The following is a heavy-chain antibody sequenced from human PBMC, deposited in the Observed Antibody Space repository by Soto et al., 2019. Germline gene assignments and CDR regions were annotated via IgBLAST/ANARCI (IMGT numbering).Heavy chain of an antibody. J-gene: IGHJ4*02. D-gene: IGHD1-26*01. CDR1: GFTFSSYG. CDR3: AKEGGLSGSYYISSSYYFDY. CDR2: ISYDGSNT. Sequence: PGGSLRLSCVASGFTFSSYGIHWVRQAPGKGLEWVAIISYDGSNTYYADSVKGRFTISRDNSKNTLYLQMNSLRAEDTSVYYCAKEGGLSGSYYISSSYYFDYWGQGT. V-gene: IGHV3-30*18.